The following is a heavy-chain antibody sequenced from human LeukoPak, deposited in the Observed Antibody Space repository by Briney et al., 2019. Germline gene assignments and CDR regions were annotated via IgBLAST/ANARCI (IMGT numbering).Heavy chain of an antibody. CDR2: IKEDGSVE. D-gene: IGHD3-9*01. CDR1: EFTFIDYW. V-gene: IGHV3-7*01. J-gene: IGHJ3*02. Sequence: GGSLRLSCAASEFTFIDYWMAWVRQAPGKGLEWVANIKEDGSVEYNVGSVQGRFTVSRDNAKNSLYLQMNNLRAEDTAVDYCARDPYNTLTGYGAFDIWGQGTMVTVSS. CDR3: ARDPYNTLTGYGAFDI.